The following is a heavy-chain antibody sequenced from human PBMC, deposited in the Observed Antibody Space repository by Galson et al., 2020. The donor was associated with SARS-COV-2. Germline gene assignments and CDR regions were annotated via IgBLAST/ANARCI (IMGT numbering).Heavy chain of an antibody. CDR2: MNGGGGRT. D-gene: IGHD3-22*01. CDR1: GFTFNDYA. CDR3: AKDSHPYYYDNSGYNPNYFDS. J-gene: IGHJ4*02. Sequence: GGSLRLSCAASGFTFNDYAMTWVRQAPGKGLEWLSTMNGGGGRTFYADSVRGRVTVSRDNFGGTLYLEIHSLRAEDTAVYYCAKDSHPYYYDNSGYNPNYFDSWGQGTLVTVS. V-gene: IGHV3-23*01.